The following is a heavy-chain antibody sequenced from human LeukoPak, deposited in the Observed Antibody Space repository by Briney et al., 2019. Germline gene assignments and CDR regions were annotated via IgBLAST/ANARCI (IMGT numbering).Heavy chain of an antibody. D-gene: IGHD3-10*01. V-gene: IGHV6-1*01. CDR1: GDSVSSNSAA. Sequence: SRTLSLTCAISGDSVSSNSAAWNWIRQSPSRGLEWLGRTYYRSKWYNDYAVSVKSRITINPDTSKNQFSLQLNSVTPEDTAVYYCARSYYYGSGSQNWFDPWGQGTLVTVSS. CDR2: TYYRSKWYN. J-gene: IGHJ5*02. CDR3: ARSYYYGSGSQNWFDP.